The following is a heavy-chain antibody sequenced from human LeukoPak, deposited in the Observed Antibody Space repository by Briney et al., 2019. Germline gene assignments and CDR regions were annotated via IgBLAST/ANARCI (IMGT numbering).Heavy chain of an antibody. CDR1: GGSISSYY. D-gene: IGHD4-17*01. V-gene: IGHV4-59*08. Sequence: PSETLSLTCTVSGGSISSYYWSWIRQPPGKGLEWIGYIYYSGSTNYNPSLKSRVTISVDTSKNQFSLKLSSVTAADTAVYYCARYHKTVTTSWFDPWGQGTLVTVSS. CDR2: IYYSGST. J-gene: IGHJ5*02. CDR3: ARYHKTVTTSWFDP.